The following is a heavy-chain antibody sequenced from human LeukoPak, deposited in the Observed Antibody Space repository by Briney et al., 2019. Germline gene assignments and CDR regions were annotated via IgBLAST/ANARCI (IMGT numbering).Heavy chain of an antibody. D-gene: IGHD6-19*01. CDR2: ISYDGSNT. J-gene: IGHJ5*02. CDR1: GFTFSSYG. CDR3: ARDKHIAVADENWFDP. V-gene: IGHV3-30*03. Sequence: PGRSLRLSCAASGFTFSSYGMHWVRQAPGKGLEWVAVISYDGSNTYYADSVKGRFTISRDNSKNTLYLQMNSLRTEDTAVYYCARDKHIAVADENWFDPWGQGTLVTVSS.